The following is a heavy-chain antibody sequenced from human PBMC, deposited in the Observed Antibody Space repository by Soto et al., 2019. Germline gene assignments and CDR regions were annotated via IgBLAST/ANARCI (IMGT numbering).Heavy chain of an antibody. D-gene: IGHD3-10*01. J-gene: IGHJ4*02. CDR2: IDSDGGSM. CDR3: VRGYSDGNSAGFDY. V-gene: IGHV3-74*01. CDR1: GFTFSSSW. Sequence: EVQLVDSGGGLVQPGGSLRLSCAASGFTFSSSWMHWVRQAPGKGLVWVSRIDSDGGSMSYADSVKGRFTISRDNAKNTLYLQMNSLRAEDTAMYYCVRGYSDGNSAGFDYWGQGILVTVSS.